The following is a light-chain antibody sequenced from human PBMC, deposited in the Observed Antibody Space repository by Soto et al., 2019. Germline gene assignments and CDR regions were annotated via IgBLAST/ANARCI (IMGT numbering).Light chain of an antibody. CDR2: TAS. V-gene: IGKV1-39*01. CDR3: QHSYNIVT. Sequence: DIQMTQSPSSLSASVGDKVTITCRASQSIGIFLNWYQQKPGKAPQLLIYTASSLQSGVPSRFTASGSGTDFTLTISSLHPEDFATYYCQHSYNIVTFGGGTKVEIK. J-gene: IGKJ4*01. CDR1: QSIGIF.